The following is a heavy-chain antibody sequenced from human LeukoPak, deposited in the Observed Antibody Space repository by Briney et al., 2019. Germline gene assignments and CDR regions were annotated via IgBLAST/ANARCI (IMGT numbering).Heavy chain of an antibody. V-gene: IGHV3-21*01. D-gene: IGHD3-10*01. J-gene: IGHJ4*02. CDR3: ARVSGTYYKGHFDY. CDR2: ISGSGTEI. CDR1: GFTFSSYS. Sequence: GGSLRLSCAASGFTFSSYSMNWVRQAPGKGLGWVSYISGSGTEIYYADSVKCRFTISRDNAKNALYLHMNSLSAEDTAVYYCARVSGTYYKGHFDYWGQGTLVTVSS.